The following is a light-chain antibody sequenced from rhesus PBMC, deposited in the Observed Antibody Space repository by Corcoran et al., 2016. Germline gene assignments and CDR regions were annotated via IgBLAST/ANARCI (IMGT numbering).Light chain of an antibody. Sequence: QVILTQSPATLSLSPGERATLSCRASQSVSSSLAWYQQKPGQAPRLLIYGASSRATATPDRFSGSGAGTEFTLTISSLEPEDFAVYYCQKYSSSPPTFGQGTKVEIK. J-gene: IGKJ1*01. CDR1: QSVSSS. CDR2: GAS. CDR3: QKYSSSPPT. V-gene: IGKV3-53*01.